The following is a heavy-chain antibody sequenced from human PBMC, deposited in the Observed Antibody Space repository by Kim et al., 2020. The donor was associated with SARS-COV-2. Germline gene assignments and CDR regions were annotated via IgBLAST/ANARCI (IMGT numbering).Heavy chain of an antibody. CDR3: YYDILPGCTTKSDY. J-gene: IGHJ4*02. CDR2: MNPNRGNT. Sequence: ASVKVSCKASGYTFTSYDINWVRQATGQGLEWMGWMNPNRGNTGYAQKFQGRVTMTRNTSISTAYMELSSLRSEDTAVYYCYYDILPGCTTKSDYWGQGTLVTVSS. D-gene: IGHD3-9*01. CDR1: GYTFTSYD. V-gene: IGHV1-8*01.